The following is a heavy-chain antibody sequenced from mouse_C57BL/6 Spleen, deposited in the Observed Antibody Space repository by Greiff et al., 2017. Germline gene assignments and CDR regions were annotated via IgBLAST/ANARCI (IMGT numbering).Heavy chain of an antibody. CDR2: IDPENGDT. CDR3: TLYYGSSLWYFDV. V-gene: IGHV14-4*01. J-gene: IGHJ1*03. CDR1: GFNIKDDY. D-gene: IGHD1-1*01. Sequence: EVQLQESGAELVRPGASVKLSCTASGFNIKDDYMHWVKQRPEQGLEWIGWIDPENGDTEYASKFQGKATITADTSSNTAYLQLSSLTSEDTAVYYCTLYYGSSLWYFDVWGTGTTVTVSS.